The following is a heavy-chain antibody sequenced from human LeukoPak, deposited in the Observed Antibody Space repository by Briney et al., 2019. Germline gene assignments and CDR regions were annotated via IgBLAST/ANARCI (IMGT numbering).Heavy chain of an antibody. V-gene: IGHV1-69*05. CDR2: IIPIFGTA. J-gene: IGHJ4*02. CDR1: GGTFSSYA. Sequence: SVKVSCKASGGTFSSYAISWVRQAPGQGLEWMGGIIPIFGTANYAQKFQGRVTITTDESRSTAYMELSSLRSEDTAVYYCARGSSGWYVSFDYWGQGTLVTVSS. CDR3: ARGSSGWYVSFDY. D-gene: IGHD6-19*01.